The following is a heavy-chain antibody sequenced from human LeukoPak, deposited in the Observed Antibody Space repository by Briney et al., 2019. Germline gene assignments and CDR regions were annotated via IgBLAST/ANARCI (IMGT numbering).Heavy chain of an antibody. V-gene: IGHV3-23*01. J-gene: IGHJ6*02. CDR2: ISGSGGST. Sequence: PGGSLRLSCAASGFTFSSYAMSWVRQAPGKGLEWVSAISGSGGSTYYADSVKGRFTISRYNSKNTLYLQMNSLRAEDTAVYYCAKAGDYGDYVSRSPENYSYYHGMDVGGQGTTVTVSS. CDR1: GFTFSSYA. D-gene: IGHD4-17*01. CDR3: AKAGDYGDYVSRSPENYSYYHGMDV.